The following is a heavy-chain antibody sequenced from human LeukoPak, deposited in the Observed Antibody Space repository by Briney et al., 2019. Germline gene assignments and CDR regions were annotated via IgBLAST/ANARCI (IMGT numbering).Heavy chain of an antibody. J-gene: IGHJ4*02. CDR2: IYPGDSDT. Sequence: GESLKISCKGSGYSFSTYWIAWVRQMPGKGLEWMGIIYPGDSDTKYSPSFQGQVTISADKSINTAYLQWSSLKASDIAMYYCARTSGRIDYWGQGTLVTVSS. D-gene: IGHD6-19*01. CDR1: GYSFSTYW. V-gene: IGHV5-51*01. CDR3: ARTSGRIDY.